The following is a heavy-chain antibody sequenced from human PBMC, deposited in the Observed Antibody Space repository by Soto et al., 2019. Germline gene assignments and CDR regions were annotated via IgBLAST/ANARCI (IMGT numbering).Heavy chain of an antibody. Sequence: EVQLVESGGGLIQPGGSLRLSCAVSGFTVSNNYMSWVRQAPGKGLEGVSVIYSGGYTAYGDSVKGRFTISRDNSKNTLYPQRNRRGADARPVFYCATPGGGGGYWGQGTLVTVSS. D-gene: IGHD3-10*01. CDR3: ATPGGGGGY. V-gene: IGHV3-53*01. CDR1: GFTVSNNY. CDR2: IYSGGYT. J-gene: IGHJ4*02.